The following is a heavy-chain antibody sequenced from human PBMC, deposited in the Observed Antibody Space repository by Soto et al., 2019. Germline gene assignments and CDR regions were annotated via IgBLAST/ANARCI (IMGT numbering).Heavy chain of an antibody. CDR2: ISAYNGNT. CDR1: GYTFTSYG. Sequence: QVQLVQSGAEVKKPGASVKVSCKASGYTFTSYGISWVRQAPGQGLEWMGWISAYNGNTNYAQKLQGRVTMTTDTSTSTAYRELRSLRSDDTAVYYCARDRGAYCSSTSCYFKAPHSNWFDPWGQGTLVTVSS. CDR3: ARDRGAYCSSTSCYFKAPHSNWFDP. V-gene: IGHV1-18*04. J-gene: IGHJ5*02. D-gene: IGHD2-2*01.